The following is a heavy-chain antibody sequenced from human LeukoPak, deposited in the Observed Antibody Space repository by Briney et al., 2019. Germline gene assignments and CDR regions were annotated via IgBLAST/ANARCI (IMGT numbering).Heavy chain of an antibody. CDR2: ISSSSSYI. V-gene: IGHV3-21*01. Sequence: GGSLRLSCAASGFTFSSYSMNWVRQAPGKGLEWVSSISSSSSYIYYADSVKGRFTISRDNAKNSLYLQMNSLRAEDTAVYYCARAPIAVWVPDYWGQGTLVTVSS. CDR3: ARAPIAVWVPDY. D-gene: IGHD6-19*01. CDR1: GFTFSSYS. J-gene: IGHJ4*02.